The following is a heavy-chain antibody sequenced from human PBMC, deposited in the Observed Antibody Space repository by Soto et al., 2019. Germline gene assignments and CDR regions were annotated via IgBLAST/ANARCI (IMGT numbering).Heavy chain of an antibody. D-gene: IGHD3-10*01. CDR3: ASVAITLIRGLKVDFYSMDV. CDR2: ISVYNGNK. CDR1: GYTFNNYG. V-gene: IGHV1-18*01. Sequence: ASVKVSCKASGYTFNNYGITWVRQAPGQGLEWLGWISVYNGNKNYAKKVQGRVSMTADTSTSTAHMELRSLQSDDTAVYFCASVAITLIRGLKVDFYSMDVWGQGTTVTVS. J-gene: IGHJ6*01.